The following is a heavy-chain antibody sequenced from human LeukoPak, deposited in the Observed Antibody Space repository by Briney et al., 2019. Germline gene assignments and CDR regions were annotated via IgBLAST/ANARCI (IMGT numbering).Heavy chain of an antibody. D-gene: IGHD2-2*01. V-gene: IGHV3-48*03. CDR3: ARKYCSSTSCLFDC. CDR1: GFTFSSYE. CDR2: ISSSGSSI. J-gene: IGHJ4*02. Sequence: GGSLRLSCAASGFTFSSYEMNWVRQAPGKGLERVSYISSSGSSIYYADSVKGRFTISRDNAKNSLYLQMNSLRAEDTAVYYCARKYCSSTSCLFDCWGQGTLVTVSS.